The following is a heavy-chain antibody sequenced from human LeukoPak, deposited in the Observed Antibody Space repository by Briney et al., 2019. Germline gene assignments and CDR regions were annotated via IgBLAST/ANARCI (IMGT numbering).Heavy chain of an antibody. Sequence: SETLSLTCTVSGGSISSGDYYWSWIRQPPGKGLEWIGYIYYSGSTYYNPSLKSRVTITVDTPKNQFSLKLSSVTAADTAVYYCARAYCSGGSCYCFDYWGQGTLVTVSS. V-gene: IGHV4-30-4*01. CDR1: GGSISSGDYY. D-gene: IGHD2-15*01. J-gene: IGHJ4*02. CDR3: ARAYCSGGSCYCFDY. CDR2: IYYSGST.